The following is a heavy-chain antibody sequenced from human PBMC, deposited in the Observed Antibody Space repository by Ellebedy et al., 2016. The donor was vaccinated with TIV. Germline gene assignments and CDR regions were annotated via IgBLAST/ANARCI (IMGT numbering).Heavy chain of an antibody. J-gene: IGHJ3*02. D-gene: IGHD1-26*01. CDR1: GGSISSYY. CDR2: IYYSGST. Sequence: SETLSLXXTVSGGSISSYYWSWIRQPPGKGLEWIGYIYYSGSTNYNPSLKSRVTISVDTSKNQFSLKLSSVNAADTAVYYCAREGVGATTLDAFDIWGQGTMVTVSS. V-gene: IGHV4-59*13. CDR3: AREGVGATTLDAFDI.